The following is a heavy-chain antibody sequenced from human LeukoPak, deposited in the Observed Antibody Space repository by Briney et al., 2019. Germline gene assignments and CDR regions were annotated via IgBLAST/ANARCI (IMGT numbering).Heavy chain of an antibody. CDR2: IHHSGRS. CDR3: ARGGNRFGGFYLDY. D-gene: IGHD3-10*01. Sequence: SQTLSLTCTVSADSLSSGGHYWAWIRQFPGKGLESIGFIHHSGRSRHNPSLKDRVAISVDTSRKQFALKLSSVTAADTAMYYCARGGNRFGGFYLDYWGQGTLVTVYS. V-gene: IGHV4-31*03. J-gene: IGHJ4*02. CDR1: ADSLSSGGHY.